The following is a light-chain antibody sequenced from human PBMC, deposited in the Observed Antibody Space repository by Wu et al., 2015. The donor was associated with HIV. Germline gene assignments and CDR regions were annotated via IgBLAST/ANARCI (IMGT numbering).Light chain of an antibody. CDR1: QRVSSNY. Sequence: EIVLTQSPGTLSLSPGERATLSCRASQRVSSNYLAWYQHKPGQAPRLLIYDASSRATGIPDRFSGSGSGTDFTLTISRLEPEDFVVYYCQQYGSSPSTFGQGTKLEIK. V-gene: IGKV3-20*01. CDR2: DAS. CDR3: QQYGSSPST. J-gene: IGKJ2*01.